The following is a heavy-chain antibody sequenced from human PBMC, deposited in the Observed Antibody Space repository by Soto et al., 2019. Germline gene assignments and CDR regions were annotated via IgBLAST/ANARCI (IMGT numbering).Heavy chain of an antibody. CDR1: GYTFTSYY. J-gene: IGHJ3*02. Sequence: ASVKVSCKASGYTFTSYYMHWVRQAPGQGLEWMGIINPSGGSTSYARKFQGRVTMTRDTSTSTVYMELSSLRSEDTAVYYCARSPSTLAFDIWGQGTMVTVSS. D-gene: IGHD6-6*01. CDR2: INPSGGST. V-gene: IGHV1-46*01. CDR3: ARSPSTLAFDI.